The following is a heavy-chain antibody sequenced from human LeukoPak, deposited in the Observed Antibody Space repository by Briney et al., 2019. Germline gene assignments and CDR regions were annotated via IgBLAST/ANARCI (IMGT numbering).Heavy chain of an antibody. V-gene: IGHV4-59*08. D-gene: IGHD4-17*01. Sequence: KTSETLSLTCTVSGGSISSYYWSWIRQPPGKGLEWIGYIYYSGSTNYNPSLKSRVTISVDTSKNQFPLKLSSVTAADTAVYYCARGIDYGDYDYWGQGTLVTVSS. J-gene: IGHJ4*02. CDR3: ARGIDYGDYDY. CDR2: IYYSGST. CDR1: GGSISSYY.